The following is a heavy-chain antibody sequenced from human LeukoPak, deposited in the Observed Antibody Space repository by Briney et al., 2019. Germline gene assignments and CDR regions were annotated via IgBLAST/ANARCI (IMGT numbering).Heavy chain of an antibody. D-gene: IGHD2-2*01. Sequence: GGSLRLSCAASGFTFSSYAMHWVRQAPGKGLEWVAVIPYDGSNKYYADSVKGRFTISRDNSKNTLYLQMNSLRAEDTAVYYCARGDCSSTSCSADYWGQGTLVTVSS. V-gene: IGHV3-30*04. CDR3: ARGDCSSTSCSADY. J-gene: IGHJ4*02. CDR1: GFTFSSYA. CDR2: IPYDGSNK.